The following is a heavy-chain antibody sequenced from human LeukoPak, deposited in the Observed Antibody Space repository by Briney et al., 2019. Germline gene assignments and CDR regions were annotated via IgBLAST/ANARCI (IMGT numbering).Heavy chain of an antibody. Sequence: GASVKVPCKASGSTFTDYYMHWLRQAPGQGLQWMGWINPNSGDTNYAQNSQGRVTMTRDTSISTAYMELNSLTSDDTAVYYCARGGDGNRRDFDYWGQGTLVTVSS. CDR1: GSTFTDYY. V-gene: IGHV1-2*02. J-gene: IGHJ4*02. CDR2: INPNSGDT. CDR3: ARGGDGNRRDFDY. D-gene: IGHD5-24*01.